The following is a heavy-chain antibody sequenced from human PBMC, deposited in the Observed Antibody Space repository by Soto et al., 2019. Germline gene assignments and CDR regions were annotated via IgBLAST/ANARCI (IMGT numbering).Heavy chain of an antibody. D-gene: IGHD6-19*01. CDR1: GFTFSNYS. V-gene: IGHV3-23*01. J-gene: IGHJ3*02. Sequence: GGSLRLSCTAAGFTFSNYSMTWVRQAPGKGLEWVSTISSSGGSTYYSDSVKGRFTTSRDKSANTLYLQMNSLSAEDTAVYFCAKGPPRSAGDAFDIWGQGTMVTVSS. CDR2: ISSSGGST. CDR3: AKGPPRSAGDAFDI.